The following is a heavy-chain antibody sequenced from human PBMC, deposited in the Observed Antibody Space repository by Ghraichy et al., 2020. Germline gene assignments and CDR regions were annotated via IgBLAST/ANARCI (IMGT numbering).Heavy chain of an antibody. V-gene: IGHV4-34*01. J-gene: IGHJ6*03. CDR2: INHSGST. Sequence: SETLSLTCAVYGGSFSGYYWSWIRQPPGKGLEWIGEINHSGSTNYNPSLKSRVTISVDTSKNQFSLKLSSVTAADTAVYYCARGPDTVTTQGAYYYYYYMDVWGKGTTVTVSS. CDR1: GGSFSGYY. CDR3: ARGPDTVTTQGAYYYYYYMDV. D-gene: IGHD4-11*01.